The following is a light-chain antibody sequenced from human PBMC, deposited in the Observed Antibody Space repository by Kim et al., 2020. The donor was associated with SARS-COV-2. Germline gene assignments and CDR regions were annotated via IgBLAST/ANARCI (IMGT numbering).Light chain of an antibody. V-gene: IGKV3-11*01. J-gene: IGKJ4*01. CDR3: QQRST. CDR1: QSISSY. Sequence: ATLSLSPGERATLSCRASQSISSYLAWYQQRPGQAPRLLIYGASNRATGIPARFSGSGSGTDFTLTISSLEPEDFAVYYCQQRSTFGGGTKVDIK. CDR2: GAS.